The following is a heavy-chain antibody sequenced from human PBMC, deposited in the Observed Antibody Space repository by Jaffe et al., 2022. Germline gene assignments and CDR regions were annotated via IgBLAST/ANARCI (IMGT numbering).Heavy chain of an antibody. CDR2: LNAANGNT. Sequence: QVQLVQSGAEVKKPGASVKVSCEASGYRFTSYAIHWVRQAPGQRLEWLGWLNAANGNTGNSQKFQGRVIITRDTSANIAYMELSALTSEDTAVYYCARGAGPSAWIIDYWGQGTLVTVSS. D-gene: IGHD5-12*01. CDR3: ARGAGPSAWIIDY. J-gene: IGHJ4*02. CDR1: GYRFTSYA. V-gene: IGHV1-3*01.